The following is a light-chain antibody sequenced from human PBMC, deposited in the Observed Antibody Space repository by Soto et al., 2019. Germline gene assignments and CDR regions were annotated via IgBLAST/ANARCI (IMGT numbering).Light chain of an antibody. V-gene: IGKV1-5*01. CDR2: AAS. CDR1: ESIDNW. Sequence: DIQMTQSPSTLSASVGDTVTITCRASESIDNWLAWYQQKPGKAPKLLIFAASTLIRVVPSRFSGRGSGTEFTLTLSSLQVDDYATFYCQQYHTDWTFGQGTKVEIK. CDR3: QQYHTDWT. J-gene: IGKJ1*01.